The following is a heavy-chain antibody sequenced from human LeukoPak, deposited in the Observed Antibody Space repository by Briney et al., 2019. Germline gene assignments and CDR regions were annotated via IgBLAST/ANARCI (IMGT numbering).Heavy chain of an antibody. CDR1: GGSISSYY. V-gene: IGHV4-59*01. D-gene: IGHD1-26*01. J-gene: IGHJ6*02. Sequence: SETLSLTCTVSGGSISSYYWSWIRQPPGKGLEWIGYIYYSGSTNYNPSLKSRVTISVDTSKNQFSLKLGSVTAADTAVYYCARVVGADYYYYYGMDVWGQGTTVTVSS. CDR3: ARVVGADYYYYYGMDV. CDR2: IYYSGST.